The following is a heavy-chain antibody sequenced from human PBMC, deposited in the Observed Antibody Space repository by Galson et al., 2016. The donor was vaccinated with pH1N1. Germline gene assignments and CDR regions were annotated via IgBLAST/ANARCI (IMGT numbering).Heavy chain of an antibody. CDR2: ISPDGTDT. D-gene: IGHD7-27*01. Sequence: SLRLSCAASGFTFNNYWMYWVRQAPGKGLVWVSRISPDGTDTLNADSVRGRFTITRDNSKNTLFLQMNSLGAEDTAMYYCTAYNWGSPFDVWGPGILVTVSS. J-gene: IGHJ4*02. CDR1: GFTFNNYW. CDR3: TAYNWGSPFDV. V-gene: IGHV3-74*01.